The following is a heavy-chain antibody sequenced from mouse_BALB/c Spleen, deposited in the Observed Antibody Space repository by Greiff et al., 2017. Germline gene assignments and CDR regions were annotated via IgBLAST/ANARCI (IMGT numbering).Heavy chain of an antibody. D-gene: IGHD2-2*01. CDR3: ASGGVTEAY. CDR2: ISSGGST. V-gene: IGHV5-6-5*01. CDR1: GFTFSSYA. Sequence: DVLLVESGAGLVKPGGSLKLSCAASGFTFSSYAMSWVRQTPGKGLEWVASISSGGSTYYTDSVTGRFTISRDNARNILYLQMSSVRSEDTAMYYYASGGVTEAYWGQGTLVTVSA. J-gene: IGHJ3*01.